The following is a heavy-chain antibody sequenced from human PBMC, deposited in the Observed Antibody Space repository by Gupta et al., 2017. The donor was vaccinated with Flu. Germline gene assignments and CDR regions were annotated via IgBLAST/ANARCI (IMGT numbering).Heavy chain of an antibody. CDR2: INPSSGTG. J-gene: IGHJ4*02. CDR1: GGTFSTYN. V-gene: IGHV1-69*01. CDR3: ARNLAFPIVTATPGDF. D-gene: IGHD2-21*02. Sequence: VQLVQSGPEVQKPGSSVKVSCKASGGTFSTYNIYWVRQAPGEGLEWLGGINPSSGTGKYAEKFQDRITITADESTSTSYMELNSLRSEDTAVYYCARNLAFPIVTATPGDFWGQGTLVTVSS.